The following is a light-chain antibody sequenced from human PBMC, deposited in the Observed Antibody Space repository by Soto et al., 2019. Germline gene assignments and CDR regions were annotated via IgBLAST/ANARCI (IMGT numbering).Light chain of an antibody. Sequence: XXPGQRATLSCRASQSVDTTFFAWYQKKPGQAPRLLIYGASKRATGIPDRFSGSGSGTDLTLIISRLEPEDFAVYYCQQYMSSVTFGQGTKVEIK. CDR1: QSVDTTF. J-gene: IGKJ1*01. CDR3: QQYMSSVT. V-gene: IGKV3-20*01. CDR2: GAS.